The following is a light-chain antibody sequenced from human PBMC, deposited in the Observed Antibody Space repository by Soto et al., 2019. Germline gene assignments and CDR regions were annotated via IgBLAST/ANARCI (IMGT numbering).Light chain of an antibody. J-gene: IGKJ1*01. Sequence: EIGMTQSAATLSVSPGERATLSCRASQSVSSSYLAWYQQKPGQAPRLLIHGATTRATGIPARFSGSGSGTEFTLTISSLQSEDFAVYYCQQYNNWPRTFGQGTKVDIK. V-gene: IGKV3-15*01. CDR1: QSVSSSY. CDR3: QQYNNWPRT. CDR2: GAT.